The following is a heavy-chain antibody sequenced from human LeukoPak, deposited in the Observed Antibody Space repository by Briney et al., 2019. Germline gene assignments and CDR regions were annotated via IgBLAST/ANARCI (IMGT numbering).Heavy chain of an antibody. CDR2: IYYSGST. CDR3: ARDRSYYDSSGFYKYAFDI. D-gene: IGHD3-22*01. Sequence: SETLSLACTVSGGSVSSGSYFWGWIRQPPGKGLDWIGHIYYSGSTNYNPSLKSRVTMSVDTSKNQFSLKLSSVTAADTAVYYCARDRSYYDSSGFYKYAFDIWGQGTVVTVSS. CDR1: GGSVSSGSYF. J-gene: IGHJ3*02. V-gene: IGHV4-61*01.